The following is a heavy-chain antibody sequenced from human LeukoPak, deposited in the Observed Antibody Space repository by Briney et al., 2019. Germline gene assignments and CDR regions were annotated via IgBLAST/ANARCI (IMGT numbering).Heavy chain of an antibody. J-gene: IGHJ5*02. CDR1: GYTFTSYD. Sequence: ASVKVSCKASGYTFTSYDINWVRQATGQGLEWMGWRNPNSGNTGYAQKFQGRVTMTRNTSISTAYMELSSLRSEDTAVYYCARATSDSFSGWFDPWGQGTLVTVSS. V-gene: IGHV1-8*01. CDR2: RNPNSGNT. CDR3: ARATSDSFSGWFDP. D-gene: IGHD6-25*01.